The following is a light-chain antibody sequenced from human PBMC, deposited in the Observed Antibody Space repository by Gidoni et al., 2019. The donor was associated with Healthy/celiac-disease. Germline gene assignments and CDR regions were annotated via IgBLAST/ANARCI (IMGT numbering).Light chain of an antibody. V-gene: IGKV3-20*01. CDR1: QSVSSSY. J-gene: IGKJ4*01. CDR2: GAS. Sequence: VLPHSPGTLSLSPGERATLSCRASQSVSSSYLAWYQQKPGQAPRLLIYGASSRATGIPDRFSGSGSGTDFTLTISRLEPEDFAVYYCQQYGSSPLTFGGXTKVEIK. CDR3: QQYGSSPLT.